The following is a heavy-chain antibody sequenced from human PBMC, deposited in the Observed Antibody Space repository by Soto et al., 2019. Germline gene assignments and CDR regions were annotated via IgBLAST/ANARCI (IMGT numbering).Heavy chain of an antibody. CDR1: GFTFDDYA. V-gene: IGHV3-43D*04. CDR3: AKDMGTAYYYYGMDV. CDR2: ISWDGGST. D-gene: IGHD2-21*02. Sequence: LRLSCAASGFTFDDYAMHWVRQAPGKGLEWVSLISWDGGSTYYADSVKGRFTISRDNSKNSQYLQMNSLRAEDTALYYCAKDMGTAYYYYGMDVWGQGTTVTVSS. J-gene: IGHJ6*02.